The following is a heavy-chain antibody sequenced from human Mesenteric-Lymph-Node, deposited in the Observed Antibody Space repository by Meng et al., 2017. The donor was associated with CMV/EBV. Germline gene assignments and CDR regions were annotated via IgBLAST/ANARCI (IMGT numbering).Heavy chain of an antibody. CDR1: GFTFSSYS. Sequence: GESLKISCAASGFTFSSYSMNWVRQAPGKGLEWVSYISSSGSTIYYADSVKGRFTISRDNAKNSLYLQMNSLRAEDTAVYYCARAASGITIFGVVWSPSFDYWGQGTLVTVSS. V-gene: IGHV3-48*04. J-gene: IGHJ4*02. D-gene: IGHD3-3*01. CDR3: ARAASGITIFGVVWSPSFDY. CDR2: ISSSGSTI.